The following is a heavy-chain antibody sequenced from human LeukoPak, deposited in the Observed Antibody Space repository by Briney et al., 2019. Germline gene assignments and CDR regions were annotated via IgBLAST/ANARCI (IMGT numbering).Heavy chain of an antibody. CDR2: MYYTGST. Sequence: SETLSRTCSVSGGSINSDYWAWIRQPPGKGLEWIGYMYYTGSTNYNPSLKSRVTISLATSKNHFSLKLNSVTAADTAVYYCARVSVVYGMDVWGRGTTVTVSS. CDR3: ARVSVVYGMDV. J-gene: IGHJ6*02. CDR1: GGSINSDY. V-gene: IGHV4-59*01.